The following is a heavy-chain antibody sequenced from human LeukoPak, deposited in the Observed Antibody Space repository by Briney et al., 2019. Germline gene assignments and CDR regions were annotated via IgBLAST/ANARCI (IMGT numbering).Heavy chain of an antibody. CDR2: IYYSGST. J-gene: IGHJ5*02. D-gene: IGHD3-3*01. CDR1: GGSISSYY. V-gene: IGHV4-59*08. CDR3: ARLLAYYDFWSGYFSSWFDP. Sequence: SETLSLTCTVAGGSISSYYWSWIRQPPGKGLEWIGYIYYSGSTNYNPSLKGRVTISVDTSKNHFSLKLSSVTAADTAVYYCARLLAYYDFWSGYFSSWFDPWGQGTLVTVSS.